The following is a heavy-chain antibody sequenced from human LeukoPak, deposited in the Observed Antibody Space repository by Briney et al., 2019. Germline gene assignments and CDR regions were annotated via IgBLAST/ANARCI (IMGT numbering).Heavy chain of an antibody. CDR2: IYHSGST. D-gene: IGHD3-22*01. Sequence: SETLSLTCAVSGGSISSGGYSWSWIRQPPGKGLEWIGYIYHSGSTYYNPSLKSRVTISVDRSKNQFSLKLSSATAADTAVYCCARANYYDSSAPGAFDIWGQGTMVTVSS. CDR1: GGSISSGGYS. V-gene: IGHV4-30-2*01. CDR3: ARANYYDSSAPGAFDI. J-gene: IGHJ3*02.